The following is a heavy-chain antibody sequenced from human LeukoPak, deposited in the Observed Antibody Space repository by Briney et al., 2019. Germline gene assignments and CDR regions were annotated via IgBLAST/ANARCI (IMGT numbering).Heavy chain of an antibody. J-gene: IGHJ3*01. V-gene: IGHV3-23*01. D-gene: IGHD6-13*01. CDR1: GFTFSSYA. Sequence: RAGGSLRLSCAASGFTFSSYAMYWVRQAPGKGLEWVSAISGSGGSTYYADSVKGRFTISRDNSKNTLYLQMNSLRAEDTAVYYCAKDYLGSSYAFDVWGQGTMVTVSS. CDR2: ISGSGGST. CDR3: AKDYLGSSYAFDV.